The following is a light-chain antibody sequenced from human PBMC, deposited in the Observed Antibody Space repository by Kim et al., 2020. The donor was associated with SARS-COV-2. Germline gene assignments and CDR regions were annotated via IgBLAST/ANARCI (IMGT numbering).Light chain of an antibody. J-gene: IGLJ2*01. Sequence: ALGQTVRITCQGDRLRSYYASWYQQKPGQAPVLVIYGKNNRPSGIPDRFSGSSSGNTASLTITGAPAEDEADYYCNSRDSSGNHLVFGGGTKLTVL. CDR3: NSRDSSGNHLV. V-gene: IGLV3-19*01. CDR1: RLRSYY. CDR2: GKN.